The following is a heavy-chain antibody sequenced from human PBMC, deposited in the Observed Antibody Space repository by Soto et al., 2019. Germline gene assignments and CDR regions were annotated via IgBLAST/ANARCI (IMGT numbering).Heavy chain of an antibody. D-gene: IGHD2-15*01. CDR2: IIPIFGTA. J-gene: IGHJ6*02. Sequence: GASVKVSCKASGGTFSSYAISWVRQAPGQGLEWMGGIIPIFGTANYAQKFQGRVTITADESTSTAYMELSSLRSEDTAVYYCARGTVVVGAATFGGRYGGIDVWGRGTTVTVAS. V-gene: IGHV1-69*13. CDR3: ARGTVVVGAATFGGRYGGIDV. CDR1: GGTFSSYA.